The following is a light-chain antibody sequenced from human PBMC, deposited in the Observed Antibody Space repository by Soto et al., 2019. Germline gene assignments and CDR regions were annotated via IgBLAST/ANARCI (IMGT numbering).Light chain of an antibody. CDR1: QSVSSD. V-gene: IGKV3-15*01. J-gene: IGKJ4*01. CDR2: DTS. Sequence: ETVMTQSPATLSVSPGERATLSCRASQSVSSDLAWYQQKPGQAPSLLIYDTSTRATGVPTRFSGSRSGAEFTLTINSLQSEDFAVYYCQPYNNWPLTFGGGTKVDIK. CDR3: QPYNNWPLT.